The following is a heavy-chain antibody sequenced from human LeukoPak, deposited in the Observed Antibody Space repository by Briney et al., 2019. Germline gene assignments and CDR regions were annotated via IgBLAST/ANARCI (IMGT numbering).Heavy chain of an antibody. Sequence: SGGSLRLSCAASGFTFDDYAMHWVRQAPGKGLEWVSGISWNSGSIGYADSVKGRFAISRDNSKNTLYLQMNSLRAEDTAVYYCAKDSRVPRWFGGYFQHWGQGTLVTVSS. CDR3: AKDSRVPRWFGGYFQH. D-gene: IGHD3-10*01. V-gene: IGHV3-9*01. J-gene: IGHJ1*01. CDR1: GFTFDDYA. CDR2: ISWNSGSI.